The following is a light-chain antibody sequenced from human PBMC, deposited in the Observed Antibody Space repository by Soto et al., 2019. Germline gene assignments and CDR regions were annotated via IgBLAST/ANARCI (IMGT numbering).Light chain of an antibody. Sequence: SYELTQPPSVSVFPGQTASITCSGNKLGDQYSFWYQQKPGQSPVLVIYQDTKRPSGIPARFSGSNSGNTATLTISGTQAMDEADYYCQAWDSTTVVFGGGTKLTVL. V-gene: IGLV3-1*01. CDR1: KLGDQY. CDR3: QAWDSTTVV. J-gene: IGLJ2*01. CDR2: QDT.